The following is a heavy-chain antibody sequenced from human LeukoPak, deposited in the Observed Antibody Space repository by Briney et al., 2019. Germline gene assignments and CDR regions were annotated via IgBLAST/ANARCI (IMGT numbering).Heavy chain of an antibody. J-gene: IGHJ4*02. CDR2: IIPIFGTA. D-gene: IGHD5-18*01. CDR3: ARHNTAMVYSLSY. V-gene: IGHV1-69*13. CDR1: GGTFSSYA. Sequence: SVKVSCKASGGTFSSYAISWVRQAPGQGLEWMGGIIPIFGTANYAQKFQGRVTITADESTSTAYMELSSLRSEDTAVYYCARHNTAMVYSLSYWGQGTLVTVSS.